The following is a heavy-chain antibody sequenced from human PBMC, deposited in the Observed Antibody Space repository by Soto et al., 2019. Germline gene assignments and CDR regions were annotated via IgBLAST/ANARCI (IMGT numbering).Heavy chain of an antibody. J-gene: IGHJ2*01. CDR1: GFSLSTEKVG. Sequence: QITLKESGPTLVKPTQTLTLTCTFSGFSLSTEKVGVGWIRQPPGKALEWLALIYWDDDKRYSPSLKSRVTITKDPSKTQVVLTMTNMDPVDTGTYYCAHRSPAVPPFCFDLWGRGTLVTVSS. V-gene: IGHV2-5*02. D-gene: IGHD2-2*01. CDR2: IYWDDDK. CDR3: AHRSPAVPPFCFDL.